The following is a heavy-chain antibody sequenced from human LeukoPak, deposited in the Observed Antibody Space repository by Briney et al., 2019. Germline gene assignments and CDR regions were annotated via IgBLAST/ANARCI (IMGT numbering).Heavy chain of an antibody. V-gene: IGHV4-38-2*01. D-gene: IGHD5-12*01. Sequence: PSETLSLTCAVSGYSISSGYYWGWIRQPPGKGLEWIGSIYHSGSTYYNPSPKSRVTISVDTSKNQFSLKLSSVTAADTAVYYCARRLVATITSAFDIWGQGTMVTVSS. CDR3: ARRLVATITSAFDI. CDR1: GYSISSGYY. J-gene: IGHJ3*02. CDR2: IYHSGST.